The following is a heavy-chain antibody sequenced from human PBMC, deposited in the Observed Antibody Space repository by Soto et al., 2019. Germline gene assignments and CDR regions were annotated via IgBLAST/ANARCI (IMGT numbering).Heavy chain of an antibody. CDR2: IYYSGST. CDR1: GGSISSYY. J-gene: IGHJ4*02. CDR3: ARTYYDFWSGYYY. D-gene: IGHD3-3*01. V-gene: IGHV4-59*01. Sequence: SETLSLTCTVSGGSISSYYWSGIRQPPGKGLEWIGYIYYSGSTNYNPSLKSRVTISVDTSKNQFSLKLSSVTAADTAVYYCARTYYDFWSGYYYWGQGTLVTVSS.